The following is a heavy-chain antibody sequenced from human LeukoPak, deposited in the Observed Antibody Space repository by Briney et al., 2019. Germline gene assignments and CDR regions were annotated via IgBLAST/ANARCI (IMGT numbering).Heavy chain of an antibody. V-gene: IGHV4-59*01. CDR3: ARASSGWYNWFDP. J-gene: IGHJ5*02. CDR1: GGSISNYY. CDR2: IYYSGST. D-gene: IGHD6-19*01. Sequence: PSETLSLTCTVSGGSISNYYWSWIRQPPGKGLEWIGYIYYSGSTNYNPSLKSRVTISVDTSKNQFSLKLSSVTAADTAVYYCARASSGWYNWFDPWGQGTLVTVSS.